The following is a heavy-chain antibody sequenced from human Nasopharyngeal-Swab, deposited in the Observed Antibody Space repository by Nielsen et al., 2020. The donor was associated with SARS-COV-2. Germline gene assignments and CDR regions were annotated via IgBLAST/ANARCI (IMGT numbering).Heavy chain of an antibody. CDR1: GYTFTSSD. V-gene: IGHV1-3*01. CDR3: ARCRLAVWGWGLLEYGMDV. Sequence: ASVKVSCKASGYTFTSSDINWVRQATGQGLEWMGWINAGNGNTKYSQNFQGRVTITRDTSASTGYMELSSLTSEDTAVYYCARCRLAVWGWGLLEYGMDVWGQGTTVTVSS. D-gene: IGHD2-15*01. J-gene: IGHJ6*02. CDR2: INAGNGNT.